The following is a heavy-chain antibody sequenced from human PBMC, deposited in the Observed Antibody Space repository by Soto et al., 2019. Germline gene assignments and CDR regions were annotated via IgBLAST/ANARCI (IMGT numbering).Heavy chain of an antibody. Sequence: ASVKVSCKASGFTFTSSAVQWVRQARGQRLEWIGWIVVGSGNTNYAQKFQERVTITRDMSTSTAYMELSSLRSEDTAVYYCAAHRSDYGDLPYYYYGMDVWGQGTTVTVSS. CDR3: AAHRSDYGDLPYYYYGMDV. V-gene: IGHV1-58*01. J-gene: IGHJ6*02. D-gene: IGHD4-17*01. CDR2: IVVGSGNT. CDR1: GFTFTSSA.